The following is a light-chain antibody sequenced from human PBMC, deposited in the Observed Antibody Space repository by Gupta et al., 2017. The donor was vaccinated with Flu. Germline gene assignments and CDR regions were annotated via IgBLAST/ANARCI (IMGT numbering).Light chain of an antibody. J-gene: IGLJ1*01. Sequence: GTSSDVGSYNRVSWYQQPPGTAPKLMSYEVSNRPSGVPDRVSGSKSGNTASLTISGLQAEDEADYYCCLYTSSSTDVFATGTKVTVL. CDR3: CLYTSSSTDV. CDR2: EVS. V-gene: IGLV2-18*01. CDR1: SSDVGSYNR.